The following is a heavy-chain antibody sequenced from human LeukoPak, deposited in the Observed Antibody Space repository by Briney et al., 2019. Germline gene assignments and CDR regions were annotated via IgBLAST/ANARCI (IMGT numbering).Heavy chain of an antibody. D-gene: IGHD5-24*01. V-gene: IGHV3-7*01. Sequence: GGSLRLSCAASGFTFSSSWVNSVRQAPGKGLQWVVNINAEGSHTRFVESVMGRFTMSKDNAKNALYLQMNNLRVQETAVFYCAAWTDRGYNFWGQETVVTVS. CDR1: GFTFSSSW. CDR3: AAWTDRGYNF. CDR2: INAEGSHT. J-gene: IGHJ4*02.